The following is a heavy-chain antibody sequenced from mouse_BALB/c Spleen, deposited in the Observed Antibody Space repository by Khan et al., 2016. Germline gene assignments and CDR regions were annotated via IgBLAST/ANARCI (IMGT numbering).Heavy chain of an antibody. Sequence: EVQLQESGPGLVKPSQSLSLTCTVTGYSITSDYAWNWIRQFPGNKLEWMGYISYSSYTIYNPSLKSRIAITRDTSKNPFFLQLNSVTTEDTATYYCARYDYDWYFDVWGAGTSVTVSS. D-gene: IGHD2-4*01. CDR2: ISYSSYT. CDR1: GYSITSDYA. CDR3: ARYDYDWYFDV. J-gene: IGHJ1*01. V-gene: IGHV3-2*02.